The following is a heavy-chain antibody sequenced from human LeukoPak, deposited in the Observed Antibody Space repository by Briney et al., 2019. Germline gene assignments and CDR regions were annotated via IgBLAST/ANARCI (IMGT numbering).Heavy chain of an antibody. Sequence: GGSLRLSYAASGFTFSSYAMHWVRQAPGKGLEWVAVISYDGSNKYYADSVKGRFTISRDNSKNTLYLQMNSLRAEDTAVYYCARDGYNYFDYWGQGTLVTVSS. J-gene: IGHJ4*02. CDR2: ISYDGSNK. D-gene: IGHD5-24*01. V-gene: IGHV3-30*04. CDR3: ARDGYNYFDY. CDR1: GFTFSSYA.